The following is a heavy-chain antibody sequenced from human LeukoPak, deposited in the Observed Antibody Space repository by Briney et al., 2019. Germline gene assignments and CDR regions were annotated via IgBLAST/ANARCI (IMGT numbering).Heavy chain of an antibody. CDR1: GYSISSGYY. CDR3: ARVLRPATSGRNVPDYYFYMDV. V-gene: IGHV4-38-2*02. D-gene: IGHD2-2*01. CDR2: IYHSGST. J-gene: IGHJ6*03. Sequence: SETLSLTCTVSGYSISSGYYWGWLRPPPGKGLEWIGSIYHSGSTHYNPSLRSRVTISVETSKNQFSLKLRLVTAADTAVYYCARVLRPATSGRNVPDYYFYMDVWGKGTTVTVSS.